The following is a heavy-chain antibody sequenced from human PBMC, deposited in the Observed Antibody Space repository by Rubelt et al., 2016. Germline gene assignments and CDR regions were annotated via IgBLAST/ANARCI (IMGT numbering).Heavy chain of an antibody. V-gene: IGHV3-53*01. CDR2: IYSGGST. CDR3: AKDSGPLPYSSSWAEYFQH. J-gene: IGHJ1*01. Sequence: GKGLEWVSVIYSGGSTYYADSVKGRFTISRDNSKNTLYLQMNSLRAEDTAVYYCAKDSGPLPYSSSWAEYFQHWGQGTLVTVSS. D-gene: IGHD6-13*01.